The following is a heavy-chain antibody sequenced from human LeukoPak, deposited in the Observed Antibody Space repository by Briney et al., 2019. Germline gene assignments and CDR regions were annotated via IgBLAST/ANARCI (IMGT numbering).Heavy chain of an antibody. J-gene: IGHJ3*02. CDR3: ASQSAVQDDAFDI. Sequence: PSETLSLTCTVSGGSISSSSYYWGWIRQPPGKGLEWIGSIYYSGSTYYNPSLKSRVTISVDTSKNQFSLKLSSVTAADTAVYYCASQSAVQDDAFDIWGQGTMVTVSS. V-gene: IGHV4-39*01. CDR2: IYYSGST. CDR1: GGSISSSSYY. D-gene: IGHD6-19*01.